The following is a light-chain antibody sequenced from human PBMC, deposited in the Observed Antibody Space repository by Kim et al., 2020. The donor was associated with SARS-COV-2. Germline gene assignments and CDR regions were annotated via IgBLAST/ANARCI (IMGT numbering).Light chain of an antibody. J-gene: IGKJ4*01. CDR2: DAS. Sequence: EIVLTQSPATLSLSPGERATLSCRASQSVRSYLAWYQQKPGQVPRLLIYDASNRATDIPARFSGSGSGTDFTLTITSLEPEDFAVYYCQQRYTWPLTFGGGTKVDIK. CDR1: QSVRSY. CDR3: QQRYTWPLT. V-gene: IGKV3-11*01.